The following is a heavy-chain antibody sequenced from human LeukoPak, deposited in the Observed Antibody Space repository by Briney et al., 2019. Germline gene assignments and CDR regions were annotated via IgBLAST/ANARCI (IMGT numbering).Heavy chain of an antibody. Sequence: PGGSLRLSCAASGFTFSSYSMNWVRQAPGKGLEWVSSISSSSYIYYADSVKARFTISRDNAKNSLYLQMNRLRAEDTAVYYCARSVAAARDYWGQGTLVTVSS. CDR3: ARSVAAARDY. V-gene: IGHV3-21*01. CDR1: GFTFSSYS. D-gene: IGHD6-6*01. CDR2: ISSSSYI. J-gene: IGHJ4*02.